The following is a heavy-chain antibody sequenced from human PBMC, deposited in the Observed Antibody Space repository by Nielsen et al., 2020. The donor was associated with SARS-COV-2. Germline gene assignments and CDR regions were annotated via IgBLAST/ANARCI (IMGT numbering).Heavy chain of an antibody. CDR3: ARGLGRITIFGVVREYYFDY. CDR2: MNPNSGNT. D-gene: IGHD3-3*01. Sequence: ASAKVSCKASGYTFTSYDINWVRQATGQGLEWMGWMNPNSGNTGYAQKFQGRVTMTRNTSISTAYMELSSLRSEDTAVYYCARGLGRITIFGVVREYYFDYWGQGTLVTVSS. CDR1: GYTFTSYD. J-gene: IGHJ4*02. V-gene: IGHV1-8*01.